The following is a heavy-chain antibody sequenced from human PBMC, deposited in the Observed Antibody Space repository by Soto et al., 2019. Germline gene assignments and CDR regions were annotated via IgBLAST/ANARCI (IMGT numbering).Heavy chain of an antibody. CDR2: ISSDGNHK. J-gene: IGHJ4*02. Sequence: QVQLVESGGGVVQPGRSLRLSCAASGFSVSAYTVHWVRQAPGKGLEWVAVISSDGNHKYYTDSVKGRFAISRDTSTNTVFRQMSSLGPEDTAVYYCARWEQPLFDYWGQGTLVTVSS. V-gene: IGHV3-30*09. CDR1: GFSVSAYT. D-gene: IGHD1-1*01. CDR3: ARWEQPLFDY.